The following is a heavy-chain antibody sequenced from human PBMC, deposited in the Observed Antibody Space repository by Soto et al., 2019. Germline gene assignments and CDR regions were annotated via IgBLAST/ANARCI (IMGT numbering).Heavy chain of an antibody. CDR2: IWHDGSDK. CDR3: ARDKTGNGSYLRY. V-gene: IGHV3-33*01. CDR1: GIAFSRYG. D-gene: IGHD1-26*01. Sequence: QEQLVESGGGVVQPGKSLRLSCVASGIAFSRYGMHWVRQAPGKGLEWLALIWHDGSDKYYADSVKGRITISRDNSNNTLYLHMSSLRAEDTAVYYCARDKTGNGSYLRYWGQGTLVTVSS. J-gene: IGHJ1*01.